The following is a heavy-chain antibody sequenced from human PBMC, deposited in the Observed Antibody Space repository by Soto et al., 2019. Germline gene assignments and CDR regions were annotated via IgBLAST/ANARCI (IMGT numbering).Heavy chain of an antibody. D-gene: IGHD2-2*01. V-gene: IGHV3-74*01. CDR1: GVTFSSYW. CDR2: ISSDGNNI. CDR3: ARVRGFSTRDFDY. Sequence: GGSLRLSCAASGVTFSSYWMHWVRQAPGKGPVWVSHISSDGNNIIYADSVKGRFTISRDNAANTLYLQMNSLRAEDTAVYYCARVRGFSTRDFDYWGQGTLVTVSS. J-gene: IGHJ4*02.